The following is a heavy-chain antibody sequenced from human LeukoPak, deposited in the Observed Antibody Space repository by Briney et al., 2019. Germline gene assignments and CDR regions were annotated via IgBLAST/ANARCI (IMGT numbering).Heavy chain of an antibody. CDR2: INHSGST. V-gene: IGHV4-34*01. Sequence: SETLSLTCAVYGGSFSGYYRSWIRQPPGKGLEWIGEINHSGSTNYNPSLKSRVTISVDTSKNQFSLKLSSVTAADTAVYYCARGRTRLGYCSSTSCPSNNWFDPWGQGTLVTVSS. CDR1: GGSFSGYY. J-gene: IGHJ5*02. D-gene: IGHD2-2*01. CDR3: ARGRTRLGYCSSTSCPSNNWFDP.